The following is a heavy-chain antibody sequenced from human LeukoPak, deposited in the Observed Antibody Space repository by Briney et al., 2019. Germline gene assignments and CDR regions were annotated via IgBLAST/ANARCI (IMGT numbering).Heavy chain of an antibody. CDR2: ISGSGGST. CDR1: GFTFSSYA. CDR3: ATSPYSSSWSAKGYYFDY. Sequence: GGSLRLSCAASGFTFSSYAMSWVRQAPGKGLEWVSAISGSGGSTYYADSAQGRFTISRDNSKNPLYLQMNSLRAEDPAVYYCATSPYSSSWSAKGYYFDYWGQGTLVTVSS. D-gene: IGHD6-13*01. J-gene: IGHJ4*02. V-gene: IGHV3-23*01.